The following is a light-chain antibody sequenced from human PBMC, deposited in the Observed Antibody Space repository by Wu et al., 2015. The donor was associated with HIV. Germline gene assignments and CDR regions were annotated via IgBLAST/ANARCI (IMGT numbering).Light chain of an antibody. CDR3: HQSYSGLLT. Sequence: DIQMTQSPSSLSASVGDRVTITCRASQSISSYLNWYQQKPGKAPKLLIYAASSLQSGVPSRFSGSGSGTDFTLTISSLQPEDFATYYCHQSYSGLLTFGGGTKVEIK. V-gene: IGKV1-39*01. J-gene: IGKJ4*01. CDR1: QSISSY. CDR2: AAS.